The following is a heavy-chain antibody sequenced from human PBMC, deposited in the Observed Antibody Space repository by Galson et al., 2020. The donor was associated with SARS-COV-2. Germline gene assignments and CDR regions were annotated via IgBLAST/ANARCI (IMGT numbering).Heavy chain of an antibody. J-gene: IGHJ4*02. CDR2: MKNSGGT. CDR3: ARHGGNSGGFAS. D-gene: IGHD2-21*02. Sequence: SETLSLTCAVSGYSISSRYYWGWIRQPPGKGLEWIGSMKNSGGTYYNPSLKSRVTVSLDTSKNQFSLKLNSVTAADTAVYYCARHGGNSGGFASWGRGTLVTVSS. CDR1: GYSISSRYY. V-gene: IGHV4-38-2*01.